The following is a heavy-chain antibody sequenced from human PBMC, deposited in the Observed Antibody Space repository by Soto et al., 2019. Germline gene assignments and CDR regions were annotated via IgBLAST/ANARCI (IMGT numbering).Heavy chain of an antibody. V-gene: IGHV4-34*01. CDR1: GGSFSGYY. CDR2: INHSGST. Sequence: QVQLQQWGAGLLKPSETLSLTCAVYGGSFSGYYWSWIRQPPGKGLEWIGEINHSGSTNYNPSLKSRVTISVDTSKNQFSLKVSSVTAADTAVYYCARAKFYGDYKGFFDYWGQGTLVTVSS. CDR3: ARAKFYGDYKGFFDY. J-gene: IGHJ4*02. D-gene: IGHD4-17*01.